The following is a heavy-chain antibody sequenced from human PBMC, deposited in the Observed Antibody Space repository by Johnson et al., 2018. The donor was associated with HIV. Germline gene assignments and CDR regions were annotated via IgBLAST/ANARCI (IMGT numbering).Heavy chain of an antibody. CDR1: GFTVSSNY. Sequence: VQLVESVGGLVQPGRSLRLSCAASGFTVSSNYMSWVRQAPGKGLEWVSVIYSGGSTYYADSVKGRFTISRDNSKNTLYLQMNSLRAEDTAVYYCAKGGPVLQFLEWLPGRAFDIWGQGTVVTVAS. V-gene: IGHV3-66*01. J-gene: IGHJ3*02. CDR3: AKGGPVLQFLEWLPGRAFDI. CDR2: IYSGGST. D-gene: IGHD3-3*01.